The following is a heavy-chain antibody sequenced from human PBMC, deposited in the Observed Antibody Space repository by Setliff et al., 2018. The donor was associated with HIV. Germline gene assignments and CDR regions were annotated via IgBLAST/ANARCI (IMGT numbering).Heavy chain of an antibody. CDR3: ARGDTYYHDRSGYVKSALDAFDI. CDR1: GGSISSSSYY. CDR2: IYYSGST. D-gene: IGHD3-22*01. J-gene: IGHJ3*02. V-gene: IGHV4-39*01. Sequence: SETLSLTCTVSGGSISSSSYYWGWIRQPPGKGLEWIGSIYYSGSTYYNPSLKSRVTISVDTSKNQFSLNLNSVTAADTAVYHCARGDTYYHDRSGYVKSALDAFDIWGRGTLVTVSS.